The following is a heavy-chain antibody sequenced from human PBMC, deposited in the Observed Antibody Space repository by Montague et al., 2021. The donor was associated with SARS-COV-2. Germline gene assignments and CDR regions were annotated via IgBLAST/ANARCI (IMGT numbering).Heavy chain of an antibody. J-gene: IGHJ3*01. D-gene: IGHD2-8*01. V-gene: IGHV4-34*01. CDR2: IQHSRII. CDR3: WMGGGNGVFDL. CDR1: GGSFSDYY. Sequence: SETLSLPCAVSGGSFSDYYWSWIRQPPGKGLEWIGLEWIGEIQHSRIINYNPSLKSRVTISVDASRNQLSLKLSSVTAADTAVYYCWMGGGNGVFDLWGQGTMVTVSS.